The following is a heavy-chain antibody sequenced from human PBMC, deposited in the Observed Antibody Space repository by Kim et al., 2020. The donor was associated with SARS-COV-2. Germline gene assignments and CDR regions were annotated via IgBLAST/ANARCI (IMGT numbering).Heavy chain of an antibody. CDR1: GGSISSYY. Sequence: SETLSLTCTVSGGSISSYYWSWIRQPPGKGLEWIWYIYHSGSTNYNPSLKSRVTISVDTSKNQFSLKLSSVTAADTAVYYCARARGGWNYGDQYYYYYYGMDAWGQGTTVTVSS. D-gene: IGHD1-7*01. V-gene: IGHV4-59*13. CDR3: ARARGGWNYGDQYYYYYYGMDA. J-gene: IGHJ6*02. CDR2: IYHSGST.